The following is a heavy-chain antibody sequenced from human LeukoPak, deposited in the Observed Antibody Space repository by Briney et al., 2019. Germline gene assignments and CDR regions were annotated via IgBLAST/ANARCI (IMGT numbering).Heavy chain of an antibody. CDR2: ISGSGGST. CDR1: GFTFSSYA. J-gene: IGHJ3*02. D-gene: IGHD3-22*01. CDR3: AKDPQYYYDSSGYYAGAFDI. Sequence: PGGSLRLSCAASGFTFSSYAMSWVRQAPGKGLEWVSAISGSGGSTYYADSVKSRFTISRDNSKNTLYLQMNSLRAEDTAVYYCAKDPQYYYDSSGYYAGAFDIWGQGTMVTVSS. V-gene: IGHV3-23*01.